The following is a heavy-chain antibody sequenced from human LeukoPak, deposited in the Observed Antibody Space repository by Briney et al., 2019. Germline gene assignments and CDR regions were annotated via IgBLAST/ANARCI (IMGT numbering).Heavy chain of an antibody. V-gene: IGHV3-74*01. CDR3: ARAPSEIGGYYPEYFRH. CDR2: IKSDGRT. D-gene: IGHD3-22*01. CDR1: GLTFSNYW. Sequence: GGSLRLSCAAAGLTFSNYWVHWVRQAPGKGLVWVSRIKSDGRTNYADSVKGRFTISRDNAKNTVSLQMNSLRAEDTGVYYCARAPSEIGGYYPEYFRHWGQGTLVTVSS. J-gene: IGHJ1*01.